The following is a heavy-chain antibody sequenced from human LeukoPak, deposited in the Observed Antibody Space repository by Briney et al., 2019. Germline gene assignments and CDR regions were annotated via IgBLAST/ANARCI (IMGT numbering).Heavy chain of an antibody. V-gene: IGHV1-8*01. CDR1: GYTFTNND. CDR2: MKPNSGNT. D-gene: IGHD6-13*01. Sequence: GASVKVSCKASGYTFTNNDINWVRQATGQGLEWMGWMKPNSGNTGYAQKFQGRVTMTRNTSISTAYMELSSLRSEDTAVYYCARGQREGGVDYWGQGTLVTVSS. J-gene: IGHJ4*02. CDR3: ARGQREGGVDY.